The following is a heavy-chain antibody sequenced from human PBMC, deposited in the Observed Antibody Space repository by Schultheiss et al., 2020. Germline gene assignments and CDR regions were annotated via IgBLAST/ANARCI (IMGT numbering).Heavy chain of an antibody. CDR1: GGSISSSSYY. Sequence: SETLSLTCTVSGGSISSSSYYWGWIRQPPGKGLEWIGSIYYSGSTYYNPSLKSRVTISVDTSKNQFSLKLSSVTAADTAVYYCARHVDDFWSGYYNYYYYGMDVWGKGTTVTVSS. J-gene: IGHJ6*04. V-gene: IGHV4-39*01. CDR3: ARHVDDFWSGYYNYYYYGMDV. D-gene: IGHD3-3*01. CDR2: IYYSGST.